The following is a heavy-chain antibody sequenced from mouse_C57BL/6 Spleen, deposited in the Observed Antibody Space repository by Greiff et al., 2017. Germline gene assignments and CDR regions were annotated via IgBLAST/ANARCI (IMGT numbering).Heavy chain of an antibody. J-gene: IGHJ4*01. V-gene: IGHV14-2*01. CDR1: GFNIKDYY. CDR3: ARSPNYYGSSYGYYAMDY. CDR2: IDPEDGET. Sequence: EVQRVESGAELVKPGASVKLSCTASGFNIKDYYMHWVKQRTEQGLEWIGRIDPEDGETKYAPKFQGKATITADTSSNTAYLQLSSLTSEDTAVYYCARSPNYYGSSYGYYAMDYWGQGTSVTVSS. D-gene: IGHD1-1*01.